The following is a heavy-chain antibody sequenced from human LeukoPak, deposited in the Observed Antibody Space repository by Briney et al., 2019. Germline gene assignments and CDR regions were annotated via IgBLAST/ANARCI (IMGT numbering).Heavy chain of an antibody. J-gene: IGHJ6*02. CDR3: AREGWSGRNGEYLVGGMDV. CDR2: MNPNSGNT. D-gene: IGHD1-26*01. V-gene: IGHV1-8*01. CDR1: GYTFTSYD. Sequence: ASVKVSCKASGYTFTSYDINWVRQATGQGLEWMGWMNPNSGNTGYAQKFQGRVTMTRNTSISTAYMELSSLRAEDTALYYCAREGWSGRNGEYLVGGMDVWAQGTTVTVSS.